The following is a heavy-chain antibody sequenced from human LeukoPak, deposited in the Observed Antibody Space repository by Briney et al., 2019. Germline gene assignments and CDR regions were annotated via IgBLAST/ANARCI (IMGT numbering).Heavy chain of an antibody. Sequence: ASVKVSFKASGGTFSSYAISWVRQAPGQGLEWMGWINPNSGGTNYAQKFQGRVTMTRDTSISTAYMELSRLRSDDTAVYYCARDVAWDIVVVISQEYYFDYWGQGTLVTVSS. J-gene: IGHJ4*02. CDR3: ARDVAWDIVVVISQEYYFDY. CDR2: INPNSGGT. CDR1: GGTFSSYA. V-gene: IGHV1-2*02. D-gene: IGHD2-2*01.